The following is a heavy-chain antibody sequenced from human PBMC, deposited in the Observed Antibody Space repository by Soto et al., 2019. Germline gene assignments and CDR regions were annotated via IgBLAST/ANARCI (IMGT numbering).Heavy chain of an antibody. J-gene: IGHJ4*02. CDR3: ARLICDSTSCPRHYIDN. D-gene: IGHD2-2*01. CDR2: ISSSGDTI. CDR1: GFTFRSYS. V-gene: IGHV3-48*01. Sequence: GGSLRLSCAASGFTFRSYSMNWVRQAPGKGLEWISYISSSGDTIYYADSVKGRFTVSRDNAKNSLHLQLNSLRAEDTAVYYCARLICDSTSCPRHYIDNWGQGTPVTVSS.